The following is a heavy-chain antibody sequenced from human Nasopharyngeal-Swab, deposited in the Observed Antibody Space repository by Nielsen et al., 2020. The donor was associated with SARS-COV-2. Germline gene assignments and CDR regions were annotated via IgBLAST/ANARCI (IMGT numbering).Heavy chain of an antibody. J-gene: IGHJ6*03. CDR1: GGSFSGYY. Sequence: SETLSLTCAVYGGSFSGYYWSWIRQPPGKGLEWIGEINHSGSTNYNPSLKSRVTISVDTSKNQFSLKLSSVTAADTAVYYCARGVPNLSAPYYYYYYMDVWGKGTTVTVSS. V-gene: IGHV4-34*01. CDR2: INHSGST. CDR3: ARGVPNLSAPYYYYYYMDV. D-gene: IGHD2/OR15-2a*01.